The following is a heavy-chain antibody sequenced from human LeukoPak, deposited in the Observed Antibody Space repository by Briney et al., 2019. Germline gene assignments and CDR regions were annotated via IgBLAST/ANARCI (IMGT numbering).Heavy chain of an antibody. Sequence: SETLSLTCAVYGGSFSGYYWSWIRQPPGKGLEWIGEINHSGSTNYNPSFKSRVTISVDTSKNQFSLKLSSVTAADTAVYYCARLYIAARKNFDYWGQGTLVTVSS. V-gene: IGHV4-34*01. D-gene: IGHD6-6*01. CDR3: ARLYIAARKNFDY. CDR2: INHSGST. CDR1: GGSFSGYY. J-gene: IGHJ4*02.